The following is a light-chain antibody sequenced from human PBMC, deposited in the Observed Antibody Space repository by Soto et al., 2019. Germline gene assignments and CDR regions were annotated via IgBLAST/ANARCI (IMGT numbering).Light chain of an antibody. J-gene: IGKJ3*01. V-gene: IGKV3-20*01. CDR1: QSVTTK. CDR2: GAS. CDR3: QQCGGSPLFS. Sequence: EIVMTQSPGTLSLSPGERVTLSCRASQSVTTKIAWYHQKPGQAPRLLIYGASTRAAGIPARFSGSGSGTDFTLTISRLEPEDFAVYYCQQCGGSPLFSFGPGTRVDI.